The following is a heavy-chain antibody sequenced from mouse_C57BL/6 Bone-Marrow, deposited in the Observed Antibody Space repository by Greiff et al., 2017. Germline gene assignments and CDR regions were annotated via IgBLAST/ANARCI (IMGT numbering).Heavy chain of an antibody. CDR3: ARSGGYDWFAG. J-gene: IGHJ3*01. V-gene: IGHV1-54*01. CDR2: INPGSGGT. Sequence: QVQLQQSVAELVRPGTSVKVSCKASGYAFTNYLIEWVKQRPGQGLEWIGVINPGSGGTNYNEKFKGKATLTADKSSSTAYMQLSSLTSEDSAVYCCARSGGYDWFAGWGQGTLVTVT. CDR1: GYAFTNYL. D-gene: IGHD2-2*01.